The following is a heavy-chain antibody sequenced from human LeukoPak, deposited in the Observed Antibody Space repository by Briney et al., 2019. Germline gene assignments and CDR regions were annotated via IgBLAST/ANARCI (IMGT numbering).Heavy chain of an antibody. CDR3: AREDISSSWYDYYYYYMDV. Sequence: SETLSLTCTVSGGSISSGSYYWSWIRQPAGKGLEWIGRIYTSGSTNYNPSLKSRVTISVDTSKNQFSLKLSSVTAADTAVYYCAREDISSSWYDYYYYYMDVWGKGTTVTVSS. V-gene: IGHV4-61*02. CDR1: GGSISSGSYY. D-gene: IGHD6-13*01. J-gene: IGHJ6*03. CDR2: IYTSGST.